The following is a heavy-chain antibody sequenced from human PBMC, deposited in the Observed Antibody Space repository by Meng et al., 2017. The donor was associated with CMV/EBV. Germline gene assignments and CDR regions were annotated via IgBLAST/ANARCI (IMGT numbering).Heavy chain of an antibody. CDR1: GGSVSSGSYY. CDR2: IYYSGST. Sequence: SETLSLTCTVSGGSVSSGSYYWSWIRQPPGKGLEWIGYIYYSGSTNYNPSLKSRVTISVDTSKNQFSLKLSSVTAADTAVYYCARMTTYYYYGMDVWGQGTMVTVSS. V-gene: IGHV4-61*01. J-gene: IGHJ6*02. D-gene: IGHD4-11*01. CDR3: ARMTTYYYYGMDV.